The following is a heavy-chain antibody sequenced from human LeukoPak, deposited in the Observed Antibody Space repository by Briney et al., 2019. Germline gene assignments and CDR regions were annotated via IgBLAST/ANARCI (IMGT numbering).Heavy chain of an antibody. V-gene: IGHV5-51*01. CDR1: GYTFTSFF. CDR3: ARPITGAGTDLGY. D-gene: IGHD6-13*01. Sequence: PGESLKISCKASGYTFTSFFIGWVRQMPGQGLEWMGIIYTGDSDTRYSPSFQGQVTISVDKSISTAYLQWRGLKASDTAIYYCARPITGAGTDLGYWGQGTLVTVSS. CDR2: IYTGDSDT. J-gene: IGHJ4*02.